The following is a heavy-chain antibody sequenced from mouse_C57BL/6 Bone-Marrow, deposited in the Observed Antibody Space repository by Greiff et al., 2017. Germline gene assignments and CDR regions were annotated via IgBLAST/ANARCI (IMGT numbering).Heavy chain of an antibody. J-gene: IGHJ2*01. CDR3: ARDLLWLRRGGFDY. CDR1: GFTFSSYA. CDR2: ISDGGSYT. D-gene: IGHD2-2*01. V-gene: IGHV5-4*01. Sequence: DVHLVESGGGLVKPGGSLKLSCAASGFTFSSYAMSWVRQTPEKRLEWVATISDGGSYTYYPDNVKGRFTISRDNAKNNLYLQMSHLKSEDTAMYYCARDLLWLRRGGFDYWGQGTTLTVSS.